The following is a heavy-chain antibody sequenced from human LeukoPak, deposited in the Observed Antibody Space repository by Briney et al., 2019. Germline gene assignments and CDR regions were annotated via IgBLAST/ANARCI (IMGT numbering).Heavy chain of an antibody. CDR1: GFAFSSFA. Sequence: RTGGSLRLSCAASGFAFSSFAMHWVRQAPGKGLEWVAVVWFDENNKDYADSVKGRFTISRDTSRNTVYLHMNSLRVEDTAVYYCAKTSLSQNYYFDYWGQGTLVTVSS. J-gene: IGHJ4*02. CDR2: VWFDENNK. V-gene: IGHV3-33*06. D-gene: IGHD2-2*01. CDR3: AKTSLSQNYYFDY.